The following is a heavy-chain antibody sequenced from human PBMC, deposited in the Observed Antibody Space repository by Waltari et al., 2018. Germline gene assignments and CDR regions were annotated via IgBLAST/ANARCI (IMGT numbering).Heavy chain of an antibody. V-gene: IGHV4-39*01. CDR3: ASPGPEKNDAFDI. CDR2: IYYSGST. CDR1: GGSISSSSYY. Sequence: QLQLQESGPGLVKPSETLSLTCTVSGGSISSSSYYWGWIRQPPGKGLEWIGSIYYSGSTYYNPSLKSRVTISVDTSKNQFSLKLSSVTAADTAVYYCASPGPEKNDAFDIWGQETMVTVSS. J-gene: IGHJ3*02.